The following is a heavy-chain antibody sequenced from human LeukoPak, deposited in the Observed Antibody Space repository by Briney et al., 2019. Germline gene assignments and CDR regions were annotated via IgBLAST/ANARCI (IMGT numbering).Heavy chain of an antibody. J-gene: IGHJ4*02. CDR3: ASSGSGGSDY. Sequence: SETLSLTCAVYGGSFSGYYWSWIRQPPGKGLEWIGEINHSGSINYNPSLKSRVTISVDTSKNQFSLKLSSVTAADTAVYYCASSGSGGSDYWGQGTLVTVSS. CDR1: GGSFSGYY. D-gene: IGHD1-26*01. CDR2: INHSGSI. V-gene: IGHV4-34*01.